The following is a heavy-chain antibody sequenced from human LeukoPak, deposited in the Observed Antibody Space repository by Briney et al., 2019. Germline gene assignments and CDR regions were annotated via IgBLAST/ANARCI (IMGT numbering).Heavy chain of an antibody. J-gene: IGHJ1*01. CDR2: ISGGGGST. CDR1: GFTFSSYA. V-gene: IGHV3-23*01. CDR3: AKPNDYGDPEYFQH. D-gene: IGHD4-17*01. Sequence: GGSLRLSCAASGFTFSSYAMSWVRQAPGQGLEWVSAISGGGGSTYYADSVKGRFTISRDNSKNTLYLQMSSLRAEDTAVYYCAKPNDYGDPEYFQHWGQGTLVTVSS.